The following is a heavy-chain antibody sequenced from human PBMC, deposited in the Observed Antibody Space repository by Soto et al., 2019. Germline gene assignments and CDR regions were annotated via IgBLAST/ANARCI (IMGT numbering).Heavy chain of an antibody. Sequence: ASVKVSCKASGYTFTSYPMHWVRQAPGQRLEWMGWINAGNDNTKYSQNFQGRVTITRDTAASTAYMELSSLRSEDTAVYYCARGSTVNIPDYWGQGTLVNVSS. V-gene: IGHV1-3*01. J-gene: IGHJ4*02. CDR3: ARGSTVNIPDY. D-gene: IGHD4-17*01. CDR2: INAGNDNT. CDR1: GYTFTSYP.